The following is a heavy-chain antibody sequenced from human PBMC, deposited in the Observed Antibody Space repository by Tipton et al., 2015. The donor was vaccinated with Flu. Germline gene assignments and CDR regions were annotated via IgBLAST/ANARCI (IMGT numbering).Heavy chain of an antibody. CDR1: GFKFHDYA. D-gene: IGHD3/OR15-3a*01. V-gene: IGHV3-9*01. J-gene: IGHJ3*02. CDR3: TRQKGGRFLDWSDPSDI. Sequence: SLRLSCATSGFKFHDYAMHWVRQAPGRGLEWVSGISWDGGDIRYADSVRGQFTISRDNAKDSLHLQMNSLRVEDTALYYCTRQKGGRFLDWSDPSDIWGQGTMVTVSS. CDR2: ISWDGGDI.